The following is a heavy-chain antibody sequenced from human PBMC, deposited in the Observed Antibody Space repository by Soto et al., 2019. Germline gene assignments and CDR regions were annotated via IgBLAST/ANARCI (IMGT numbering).Heavy chain of an antibody. CDR2: IGTAGDT. D-gene: IGHD3-22*01. CDR3: ARAPTYYDSSGYSGGMDV. Sequence: GGSLRLSCAASGFTFSSYDMHWVRQATGKGLEWVSAIGTAGDTYYPGSVKGRFTISRENAKNSLYLQMNSLRAEETAVYYCARAPTYYDSSGYSGGMDVWGQGTTVTVSS. CDR1: GFTFSSYD. V-gene: IGHV3-13*01. J-gene: IGHJ6*02.